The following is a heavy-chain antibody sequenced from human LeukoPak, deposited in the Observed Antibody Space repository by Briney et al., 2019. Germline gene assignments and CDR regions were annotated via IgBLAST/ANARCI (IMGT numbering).Heavy chain of an antibody. Sequence: SVKASCKASGGTFSSYAISWVRQAPGQGLEWMGGIIPIFGTANYAQKFQGRVTITTDESTSTAYMELTSLRSEDTAVYYCARIPGIAAAGISLSSWFDPWGQGTLVTVSS. CDR2: IIPIFGTA. CDR1: GGTFSSYA. CDR3: ARIPGIAAAGISLSSWFDP. J-gene: IGHJ5*02. D-gene: IGHD6-13*01. V-gene: IGHV1-69*05.